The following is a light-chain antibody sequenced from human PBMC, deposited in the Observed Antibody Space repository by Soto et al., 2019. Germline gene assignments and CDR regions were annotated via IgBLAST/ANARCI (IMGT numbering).Light chain of an antibody. V-gene: IGLV2-14*01. J-gene: IGLJ1*01. CDR3: CLYIGATTYV. CDR2: EVS. Sequence: QSVLTQPASVSGSPGQSITISCTGTSSDVGGYNYVSWYQQHPGKAPKVMISEVSNRPSGVPDRFSGSTSVNSASLTISGLQADDEADYYCCLYIGATTYVFGTGTKVTVL. CDR1: SSDVGGYNY.